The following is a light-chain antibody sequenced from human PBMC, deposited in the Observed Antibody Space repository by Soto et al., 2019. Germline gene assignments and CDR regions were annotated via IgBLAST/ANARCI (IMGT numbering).Light chain of an antibody. CDR1: SSDVGGYDY. CDR3: SSFTGTSALIL. Sequence: QSVVTQPASVSGSPGQSITISCTGTSSDVGGYDYVSWYQQYPGKAPRLIIYEVSSRPSGVSNRFSGSKSGNTASLTISGLRAEYEGDYFCSSFTGTSALILFGGGTQLTVL. J-gene: IGLJ2*01. V-gene: IGLV2-14*01. CDR2: EVS.